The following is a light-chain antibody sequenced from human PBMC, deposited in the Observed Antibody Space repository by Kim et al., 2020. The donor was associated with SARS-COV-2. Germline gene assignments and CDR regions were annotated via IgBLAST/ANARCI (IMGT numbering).Light chain of an antibody. CDR1: SGSVSTSYY. CDR3: VLYMGSGIWV. J-gene: IGLJ3*02. CDR2: STN. V-gene: IGLV8-61*01. Sequence: GGTVTLPCGLSSGSVSTSYYPSWYQQTPCQAPRTLIYSTNTRSSGVPDRFSGSILGNKAALTITGAQADDESDYYCVLYMGSGIWVFGGGTKLTVL.